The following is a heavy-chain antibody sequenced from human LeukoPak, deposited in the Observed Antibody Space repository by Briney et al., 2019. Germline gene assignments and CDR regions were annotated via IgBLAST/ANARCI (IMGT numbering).Heavy chain of an antibody. Sequence: LETLSLTCTVSGGSISSSSYYWGWIRQPPGQGLEWIGSIYYNGSTYYNPSLKSRVTISVDTSKNQFSLKLSSVTAADTAVYYCARGSIVVVVAATQNELFDYWGQGTLVTVSS. D-gene: IGHD2-15*01. V-gene: IGHV4-39*01. CDR1: GGSISSSSYY. J-gene: IGHJ4*02. CDR3: ARGSIVVVVAATQNELFDY. CDR2: IYYNGST.